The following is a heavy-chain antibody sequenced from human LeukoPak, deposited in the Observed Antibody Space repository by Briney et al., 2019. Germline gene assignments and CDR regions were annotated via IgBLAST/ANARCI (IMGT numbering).Heavy chain of an antibody. Sequence: ASETLSLTCTVPGGSISGDYWSWIRQPPGKGLEWIGYISYSATTNYNPSLKSRVSFSIDTSKSQFSLKLTSVSAADTAVYFCATGHSSGWFDYWGQGTLVSVSS. CDR2: ISYSATT. D-gene: IGHD6-19*01. CDR3: ATGHSSGWFDY. V-gene: IGHV4-59*01. CDR1: GGSISGDY. J-gene: IGHJ4*02.